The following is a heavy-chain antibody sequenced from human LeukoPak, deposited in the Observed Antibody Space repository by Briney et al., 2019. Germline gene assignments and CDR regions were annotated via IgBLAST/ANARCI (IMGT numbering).Heavy chain of an antibody. J-gene: IGHJ4*02. CDR1: GYTFTAYY. CDR3: ARDXXXXXDSSGHHDEGGWWSFDX. CDR2: MNPNSGVT. V-gene: IGHV1-2*02. Sequence: ASVKVSCKASGYTFTAYYIHWVRQAPGQGLEWMGWMNPNSGVTHYAQTFQGRVTMTRDTSINTASMELSRLTSDDTAVYYCARDXXXXXDSSGHHDEGGWWSFDXXGQXTXVTV. D-gene: IGHD3-22*01.